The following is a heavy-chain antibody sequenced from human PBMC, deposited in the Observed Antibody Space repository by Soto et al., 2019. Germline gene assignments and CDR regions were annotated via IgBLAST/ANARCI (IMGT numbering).Heavy chain of an antibody. D-gene: IGHD2-2*01. CDR1: GYTFTSYY. CDR2: INPSGGST. J-gene: IGHJ4*02. CDR3: ARLVVVPAAMKGVARIYYFDY. Sequence: GASVKVSCKASGYTFTSYYMHWVRQAPGQGLEWMGIINPSGGSTSYAQKFQGRVTMTRDTSTSTVYMELSSLRSEDTAVYYCARLVVVPAAMKGVARIYYFDYWGQGTLVTVSS. V-gene: IGHV1-46*03.